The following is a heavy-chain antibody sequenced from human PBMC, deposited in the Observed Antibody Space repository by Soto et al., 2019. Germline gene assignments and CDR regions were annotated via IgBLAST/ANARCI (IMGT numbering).Heavy chain of an antibody. D-gene: IGHD6-6*01. Sequence: SQTLSLTCAISGDSVSSNSAAWNWIRQSPSRGLEWLGRTYYRSKWYNDYAVSVKSRITINPDTSKNQFSLQLNSVTPEDTAVYYCATSIAASGPYYYYGMDVWGQGTTVTVSS. CDR2: TYYRSKWYN. V-gene: IGHV6-1*01. CDR1: GDSVSSNSAA. CDR3: ATSIAASGPYYYYGMDV. J-gene: IGHJ6*02.